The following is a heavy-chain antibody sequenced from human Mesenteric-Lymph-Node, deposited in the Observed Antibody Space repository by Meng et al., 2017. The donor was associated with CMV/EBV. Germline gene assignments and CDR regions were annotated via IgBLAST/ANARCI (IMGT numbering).Heavy chain of an antibody. D-gene: IGHD6-6*01. J-gene: IGHJ3*02. Sequence: SETLSLTCTVSGGSISSSSYYWGWIRQPPGKGLEWIGYIYYGGSTNYNPSLKSRVTMSVYTSKNQFSLELISMSAADTAVYYCARGRAARSYDGFDIWGQGTVVTVSS. CDR2: IYYGGST. CDR1: GGSISSSSYY. CDR3: ARGRAARSYDGFDI. V-gene: IGHV4-61*05.